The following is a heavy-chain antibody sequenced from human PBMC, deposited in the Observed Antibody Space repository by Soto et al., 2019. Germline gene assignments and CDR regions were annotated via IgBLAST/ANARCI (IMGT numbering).Heavy chain of an antibody. D-gene: IGHD3-3*01. V-gene: IGHV3-23*01. CDR3: AKFLDYDFWSGYYVFDY. CDR2: ISGSGGST. Sequence: GGSLRLSCAASGFTFSSYAMSWVRQAPGKGLEWVSAISGSGGSTYYADSVKGRFTISRDNSKNTLYLQMNSLRAEDTAVYYCAKFLDYDFWSGYYVFDYWGQGTLVTVSS. J-gene: IGHJ4*02. CDR1: GFTFSSYA.